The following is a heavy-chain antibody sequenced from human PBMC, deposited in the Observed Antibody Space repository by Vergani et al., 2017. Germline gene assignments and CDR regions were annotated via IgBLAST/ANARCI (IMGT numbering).Heavy chain of an antibody. D-gene: IGHD3-9*01. CDR2: INPSGGHT. V-gene: IGHV1-46*03. CDR3: ARGDYGILTGYRY. CDR1: GYTFSNYY. Sequence: QVQVVQSGAEVKKSGASVKVSCKTSGYTFSNYYMHWVRQAPGQGLEWMGIINPSGGHTNYAQKFQGRVTMTRDVSTSTVYMELSSLRSEDTAIYYCARGDYGILTGYRYWGQGTLVTVSA. J-gene: IGHJ4*02.